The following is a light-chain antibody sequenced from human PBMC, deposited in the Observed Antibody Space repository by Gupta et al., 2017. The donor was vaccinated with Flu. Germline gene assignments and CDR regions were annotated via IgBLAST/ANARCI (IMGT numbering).Light chain of an antibody. Sequence: EPSLTVSPGGTVTLTCGSSTGAVTNGHYPYWFQQKPGQAPRTLIYDPTNTHSWTPARFSGSLLGDKAALTLSGAQPEDEAEYYCLLSYSGPRVFGGGTKLTVL. CDR2: DPT. V-gene: IGLV7-46*01. J-gene: IGLJ3*02. CDR1: TGAVTNGHY. CDR3: LLSYSGPRV.